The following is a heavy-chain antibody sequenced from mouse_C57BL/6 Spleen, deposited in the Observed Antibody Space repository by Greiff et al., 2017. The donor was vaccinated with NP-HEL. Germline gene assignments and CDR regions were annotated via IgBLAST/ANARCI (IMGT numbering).Heavy chain of an antibody. CDR3: ARRPVYYDYDGGFAY. Sequence: EVQLQESGPELVKPGASVKISCKASGYSFPGYSMNWVKQSPEKSLEWIGEINPSPGGTTYNQKFKAKATLTVDKSSSTAYMQLKSLTSEDSAGYYCARRPVYYDYDGGFAYWGQGTLVTVSA. J-gene: IGHJ3*01. D-gene: IGHD2-4*01. CDR2: INPSPGGT. V-gene: IGHV1-42*01. CDR1: GYSFPGYS.